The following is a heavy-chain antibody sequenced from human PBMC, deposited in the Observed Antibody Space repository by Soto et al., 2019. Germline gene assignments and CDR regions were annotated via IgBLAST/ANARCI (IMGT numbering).Heavy chain of an antibody. V-gene: IGHV6-1*01. Sequence: PSQTLSLTCAISGDSVSSNSAAWNWIRQSPSRGLEWLGRTYYRSKWYNDYAVSVKSRITINPDTSKNQFPLQLNSVTPEDTAVYYCARLEDIVVVPPAITYGMDVWGQGTRVTFSS. D-gene: IGHD2-2*02. CDR3: ARLEDIVVVPPAITYGMDV. CDR1: GDSVSSNSAA. J-gene: IGHJ6*02. CDR2: TYYRSKWYN.